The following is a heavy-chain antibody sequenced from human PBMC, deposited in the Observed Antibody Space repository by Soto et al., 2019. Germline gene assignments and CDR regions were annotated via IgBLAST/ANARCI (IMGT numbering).Heavy chain of an antibody. V-gene: IGHV3-33*01. CDR1: GFTFSSYG. CDR3: ERDSGYYGMDV. D-gene: IGHD6-25*01. J-gene: IGHJ6*02. Sequence: GGSLRLSCAASGFTFSSYGMHWVRQAPGKGLEWVAVIWYDGSNKYYADSVKGRFTISRDNSKNTLYLQMNSLRAEDTAVYYCERDSGYYGMDVWGQGTTVTVSS. CDR2: IWYDGSNK.